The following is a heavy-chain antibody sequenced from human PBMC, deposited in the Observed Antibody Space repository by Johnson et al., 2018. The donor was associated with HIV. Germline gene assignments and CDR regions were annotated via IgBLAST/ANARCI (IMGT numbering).Heavy chain of an antibody. V-gene: IGHV3-20*04. CDR1: GFSFDDYG. CDR3: TRDRGYGDAFDI. Sequence: VQLVESGGGVERPGGSLRLSCAASGFSFDDYGMNWVRQVPGKGLEWVSGIKWNGGSTGYADSVKGRFTISRDNAKNSLYLQMNSLRAEDTALYYCTRDRGYGDAFDIWGQGTMVTVSS. D-gene: IGHD3-10*01. J-gene: IGHJ3*02. CDR2: IKWNGGST.